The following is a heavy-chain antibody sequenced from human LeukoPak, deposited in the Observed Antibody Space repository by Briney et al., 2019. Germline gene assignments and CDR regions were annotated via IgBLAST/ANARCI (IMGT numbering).Heavy chain of an antibody. CDR3: ARDQSVTGPTTVEY. CDR1: GITFSGSW. J-gene: IGHJ4*02. CDR2: ISSDGSNT. V-gene: IGHV3-74*01. D-gene: IGHD1-26*01. Sequence: PGRSLRLSCATSGITFSGSWMHWVRQAPGKGLVWVSCISSDGSNTIYAESVKGRFTISRDNAKNTLYLQMNSLRVEDTAVYYCARDQSVTGPTTVEYWGQGTLVTVSS.